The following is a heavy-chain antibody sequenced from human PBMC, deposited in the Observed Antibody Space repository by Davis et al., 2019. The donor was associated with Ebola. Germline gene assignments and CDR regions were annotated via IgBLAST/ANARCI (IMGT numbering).Heavy chain of an antibody. J-gene: IGHJ2*01. CDR3: ARDYYDSSGYLWYFEL. CDR1: GGSISSSSYY. Sequence: SETLSLTCTVSGGSISSSSYYWGWIRQPPGKGLEWIGRIYYSGSTYYNPSLKSRVTISVDTSKNQFSLRLSSVTAADTAVYYCARDYYDSSGYLWYFELWGRGTLVSVSS. D-gene: IGHD3-22*01. CDR2: IYYSGST. V-gene: IGHV4-39*02.